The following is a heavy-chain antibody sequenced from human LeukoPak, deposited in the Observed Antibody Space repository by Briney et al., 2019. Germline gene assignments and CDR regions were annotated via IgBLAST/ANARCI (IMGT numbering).Heavy chain of an antibody. CDR2: ISWKSGSI. CDR3: AKGYYDARGSYYFDY. J-gene: IGHJ4*02. Sequence: GRSLRLSCAASGFTFDDYAMHWVRQAPGKGLEWVSGISWKSGSIGYADSVKGRFTISRDNAKNSLYLQMNSLRAEDTALYYCAKGYYDARGSYYFDYWGQGTLVTVSS. CDR1: GFTFDDYA. V-gene: IGHV3-9*01. D-gene: IGHD3-22*01.